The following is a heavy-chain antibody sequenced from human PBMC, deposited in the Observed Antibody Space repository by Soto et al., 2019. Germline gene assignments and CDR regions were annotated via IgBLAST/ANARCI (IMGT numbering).Heavy chain of an antibody. CDR3: ARSVAVPGAHIDY. V-gene: IGHV4-59*01. D-gene: IGHD6-19*01. CDR1: GGSISGSY. Sequence: PSGTLSLTCSDSGGSISGSYWSWIRQSPGKGLEWLGYVYYTGSTNYSPSLRSRVSISVDTSKNEFSLRLGSVTAADTAVYFCARSVAVPGAHIDYWGQGTQVTVSS. J-gene: IGHJ4*02. CDR2: VYYTGST.